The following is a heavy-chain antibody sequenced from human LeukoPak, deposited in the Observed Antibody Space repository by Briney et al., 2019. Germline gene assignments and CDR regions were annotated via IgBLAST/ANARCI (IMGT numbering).Heavy chain of an antibody. CDR3: ARDYYDSRGDAFDI. D-gene: IGHD3-22*01. CDR2: IFYSGPT. V-gene: IGHV4-59*11. Sequence: SETLSLTCTVSGVSISSHSWSWIRQPPGKGLEWIGYIFYSGPTNYSPSLKSRVTISVDTSKNQFSLRLSSVTAADTAVYYCARDYYDSRGDAFDIWGQGTMVTVSS. J-gene: IGHJ3*02. CDR1: GVSISSHS.